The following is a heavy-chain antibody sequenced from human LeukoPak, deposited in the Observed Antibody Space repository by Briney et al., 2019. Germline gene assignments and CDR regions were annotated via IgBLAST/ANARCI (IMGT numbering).Heavy chain of an antibody. Sequence: SVKVSCKASGGTFGLHAITWVRQVPGQGLESMGRIIPIFGTTNYAQKFQGGVTITTDESTSTAYMELSSLRSEDTAVYYCARDRAARGYCTNGVCQEGALDIWGQGTMVTVSS. V-gene: IGHV1-69*05. CDR2: IIPIFGTT. D-gene: IGHD2-8*01. CDR1: GGTFGLHA. J-gene: IGHJ3*02. CDR3: ARDRAARGYCTNGVCQEGALDI.